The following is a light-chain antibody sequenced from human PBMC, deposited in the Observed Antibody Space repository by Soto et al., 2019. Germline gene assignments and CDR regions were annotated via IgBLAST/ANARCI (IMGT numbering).Light chain of an antibody. CDR2: SAS. V-gene: IGKV3-11*01. J-gene: IGKJ4*01. Sequence: EIVLTQSPATLSLSPGERATLSCRASQSVGNDLVWYHQKPGQAPRVLIYSASNRATGSPARFSGSGSGTDFTLTISSLEPEDFAVYYCPQRTHWPPTFGGGTKVEMK. CDR1: QSVGND. CDR3: PQRTHWPPT.